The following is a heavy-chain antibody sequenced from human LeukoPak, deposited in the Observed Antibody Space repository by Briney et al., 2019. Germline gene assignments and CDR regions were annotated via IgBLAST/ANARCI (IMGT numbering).Heavy chain of an antibody. CDR1: GYTFTGYY. J-gene: IGHJ4*02. D-gene: IGHD6-25*01. V-gene: IGHV1-2*06. CDR2: INPNSGGT. CDR3: ARASSGWISYFDY. Sequence: GASVKVSCKASGYTFTGYYMHWVRQAPGQGLEWMGRINPNSGGTNYAQKFQGRVTMTRDTSISTAYMELSRLRSDDTAVYYCARASSGWISYFDYGGQGALVTVS.